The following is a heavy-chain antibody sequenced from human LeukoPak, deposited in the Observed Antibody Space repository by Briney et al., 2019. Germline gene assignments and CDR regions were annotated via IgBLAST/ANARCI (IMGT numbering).Heavy chain of an antibody. J-gene: IGHJ6*04. CDR2: INHSGST. D-gene: IGHD2-2*01. CDR3: ARRGYGYCCSTSCRLRRAVDV. CDR1: GGSFSGYY. Sequence: SETLSLTCAVYGGSFSGYYWSWIRQPPGKGLEWIGEINHSGSTNYNPSLKSRVTISVDTSKNQFSLKLSSVTAADTAVYYCARRGYGYCCSTSCRLRRAVDVWGKGTTVTVSS. V-gene: IGHV4-34*01.